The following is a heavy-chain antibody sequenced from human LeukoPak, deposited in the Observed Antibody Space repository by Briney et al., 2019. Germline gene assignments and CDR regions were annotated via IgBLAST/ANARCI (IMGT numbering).Heavy chain of an antibody. CDR2: IYSGGST. CDR3: AKDLEQQLVFSSSGAFDY. CDR1: GFTVSNNY. Sequence: GGSLRLSCAASGFTVSNNYMSWVRQAPGKGLKWVSVIYSGGSTYYADSVKGRFTISRDNSKNTLYLQMNSLRAEDTAVYYCAKDLEQQLVFSSSGAFDYWGQGTLVTVSS. D-gene: IGHD6-13*01. J-gene: IGHJ4*02. V-gene: IGHV3-53*05.